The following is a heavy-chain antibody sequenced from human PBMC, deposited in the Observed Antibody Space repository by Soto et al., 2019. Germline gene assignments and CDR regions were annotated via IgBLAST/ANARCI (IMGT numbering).Heavy chain of an antibody. CDR1: GFSFSTYS. D-gene: IGHD3-10*01. CDR3: ARSTRLGGMDV. CDR2: IRRSGDYT. V-gene: IGHV3-21*01. J-gene: IGHJ6*02. Sequence: EVQLVESGGGLVMPGGSLRLSCIASGFSFSTYSMNWVRQAPGKGLEWVSTIRRSGDYTYYADSLKGRFTISRENSKTSLSLQMLTLRADDTAVYYCARSTRLGGMDVWGQGTTVTVSS.